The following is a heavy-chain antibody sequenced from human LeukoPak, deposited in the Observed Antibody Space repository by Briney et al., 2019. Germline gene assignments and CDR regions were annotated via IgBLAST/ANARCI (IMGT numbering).Heavy chain of an antibody. V-gene: IGHV1-18*01. D-gene: IGHD3-10*01. Sequence: ASVKVSCKASGYTFTSYGISGVRQAPGEGLEWRALIRAYNRNTNYAQKLQGRVTMTTDTSTRTAYMKLRSLRSDETAVYYCARAVGLPLRGFYNWFDPWGQGTLVTVSS. CDR2: IRAYNRNT. CDR3: ARAVGLPLRGFYNWFDP. CDR1: GYTFTSYG. J-gene: IGHJ5*02.